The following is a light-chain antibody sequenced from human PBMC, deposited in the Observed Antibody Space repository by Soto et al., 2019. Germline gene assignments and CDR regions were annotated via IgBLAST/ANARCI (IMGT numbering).Light chain of an antibody. CDR3: QQYGSSPA. V-gene: IGKV3-20*01. CDR1: QSVSSSY. J-gene: IGKJ4*01. CDR2: GAS. Sequence: EIVLTQSPGTLYLSPGERATLSCRASQSVSSSYLAWYQQKPGQAPRLLIYGASSRATGIPDRFSGSGSGTDFTLTISRLEPEDFALYYCQQYGSSPAFGGGTKVDIK.